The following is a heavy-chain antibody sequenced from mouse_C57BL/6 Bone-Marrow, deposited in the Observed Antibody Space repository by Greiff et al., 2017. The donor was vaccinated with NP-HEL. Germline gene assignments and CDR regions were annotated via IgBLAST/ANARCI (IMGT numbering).Heavy chain of an antibody. V-gene: IGHV1-54*01. D-gene: IGHD1-1*01. CDR3: ARSNYGSSLWFAY. Sequence: QVQLQQSGAELVRPGTSVKVSCKASGYAFTNYLIEWVKQRPGQGLEWIGGINPGSGGTNYNEKFKGKATLTADTSSSTAYMQLSSLTSEDSAVYFCARSNYGSSLWFAYWGQGTLVTVSA. J-gene: IGHJ3*01. CDR1: GYAFTNYL. CDR2: INPGSGGT.